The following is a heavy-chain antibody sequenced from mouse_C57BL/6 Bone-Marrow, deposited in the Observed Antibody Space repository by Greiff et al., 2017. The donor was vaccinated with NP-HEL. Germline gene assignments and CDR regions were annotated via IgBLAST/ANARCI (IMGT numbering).Heavy chain of an antibody. V-gene: IGHV1-69*01. CDR1: GYTFTSYW. J-gene: IGHJ4*01. CDR2: IDPSDSYT. D-gene: IGHD1-1*01. CDR3: AREGGTTVVATRAMDY. Sequence: QVQLQQSGAELVMPGASVKLSCKASGYTFTSYWMHWVKQRPGQGLAWIGEIDPSDSYTNYNQKFKGKSTLTVDKSSSTAYMQLSSLPSEDSAVYYCAREGGTTVVATRAMDYWGQGTSATVSS.